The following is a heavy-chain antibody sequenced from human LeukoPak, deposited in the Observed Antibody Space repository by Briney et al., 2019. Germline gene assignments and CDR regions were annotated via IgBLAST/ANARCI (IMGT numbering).Heavy chain of an antibody. D-gene: IGHD6-13*01. Sequence: SETLSLTCTVSGGSISSYYWSWIRQPAGKGLEWIGRIYTSGSTNYNPSLKSRVTMSVDTSKNQFSLKLSSVTAADTAVYYCARDRATIAVAPHWFDPWGQGTLVTVSS. V-gene: IGHV4-4*07. CDR1: GGSISSYY. CDR3: ARDRATIAVAPHWFDP. CDR2: IYTSGST. J-gene: IGHJ5*02.